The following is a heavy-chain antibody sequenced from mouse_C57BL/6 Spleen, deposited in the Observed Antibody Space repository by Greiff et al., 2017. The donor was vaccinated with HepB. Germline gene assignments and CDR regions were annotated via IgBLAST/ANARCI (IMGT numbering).Heavy chain of an antibody. CDR2: ILPGSGST. Sequence: QVQLQQSGAELMKPGASVKLSCKATGYTFTGYWIEWVKQRPGHGLEWIGEILPGSGSTNYNEKFKGKATFTADTSSNKAYIQLSSLTTEDSAIYYGAKQEGCYGSEAWFAYWGQGTLVTVSA. J-gene: IGHJ3*01. CDR3: AKQEGCYGSEAWFAY. V-gene: IGHV1-9*01. D-gene: IGHD1-1*01. CDR1: GYTFTGYW.